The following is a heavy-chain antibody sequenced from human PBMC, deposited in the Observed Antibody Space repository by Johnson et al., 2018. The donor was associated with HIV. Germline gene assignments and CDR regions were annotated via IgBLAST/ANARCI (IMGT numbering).Heavy chain of an antibody. Sequence: QVQLVESGGGVVQPGRSLRLACAASAFTFSNYAMHWVRQAPGTGLEWVAGISYDGSSKYYAESLKGRISISRDNSMNTLYLQMNSLRAEDTAVYYCATFGYTSGWIVTDDAFDVWCHGTLVTVSS. CDR3: ATFGYTSGWIVTDDAFDV. CDR2: ISYDGSSK. D-gene: IGHD6-19*01. J-gene: IGHJ3*01. CDR1: AFTFSNYA. V-gene: IGHV3-30-3*01.